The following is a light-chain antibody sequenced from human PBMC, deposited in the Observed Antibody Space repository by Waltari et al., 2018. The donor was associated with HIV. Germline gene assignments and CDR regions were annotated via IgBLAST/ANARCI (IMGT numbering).Light chain of an antibody. J-gene: IGKJ3*01. CDR1: QNVNRF. V-gene: IGKV3-11*01. Sequence: EIVLTQSPATLWLSPGETATLSCRASQNVNRFLAWYQQKPGQAPRLLIYDSSNRATGIPARFIGGGSGTDFTLTINSLEPEDFAVYYCQHRGNWPLTFGPGTKVDIK. CDR2: DSS. CDR3: QHRGNWPLT.